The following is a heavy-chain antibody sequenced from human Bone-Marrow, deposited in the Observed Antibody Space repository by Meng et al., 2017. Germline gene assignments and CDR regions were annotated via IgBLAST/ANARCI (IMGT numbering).Heavy chain of an antibody. D-gene: IGHD6-6*01. J-gene: IGHJ4*02. V-gene: IGHV5-51*01. CDR2: FYPGDSDT. CDR3: ARHLDSSSSKGGSVEYYFDY. CDR1: GYSLTSYW. Sequence: ESLKTPRKGSGYSLTSYWIGRVRQMPGKGLEWMGIFYPGDSDTRYSPSFQGQVTISADKSISTAYLQWSSMKASDTAMYYCARHLDSSSSKGGSVEYYFDYWGQGTLVTVSS.